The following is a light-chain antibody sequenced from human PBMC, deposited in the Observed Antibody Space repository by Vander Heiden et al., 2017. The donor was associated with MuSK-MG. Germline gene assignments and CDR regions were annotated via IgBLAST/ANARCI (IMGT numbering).Light chain of an antibody. J-gene: IGKJ5*01. CDR3: QQYDNLPIT. CDR2: AAS. CDR1: QDINYY. V-gene: IGKV1-33*01. Sequence: DIQMTQSPSSLSASVGDRVTLTCQASQDINYYLNWYQQKAGKAPNPLIYAASNLQTGVPARFSGSRSGTNFTFTISSLQPEDIATYFCQQYDNLPITFGQGTRLEIK.